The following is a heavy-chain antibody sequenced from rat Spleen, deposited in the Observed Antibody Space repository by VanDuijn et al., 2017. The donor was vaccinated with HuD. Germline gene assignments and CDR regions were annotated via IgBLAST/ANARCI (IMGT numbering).Heavy chain of an antibody. V-gene: IGHV5-19*01. D-gene: IGHD1-11*01. CDR3: TRATTTEGIVDYVMDA. J-gene: IGHJ4*01. CDR2: ISWGGSST. CDR1: GFTFSNYG. Sequence: EVQLVESGGGLVQPGRSLKLSCAASGFTFSNYGMHWIRQAPKNGLVWVASISWGGSSTYYPDNVKGRFTISRDNAKNALYRKMNNLVSEDTAIYYCTRATTTEGIVDYVMDAWGQGASVTVSS.